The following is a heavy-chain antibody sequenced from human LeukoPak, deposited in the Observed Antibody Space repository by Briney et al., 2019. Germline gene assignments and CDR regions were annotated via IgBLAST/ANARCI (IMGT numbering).Heavy chain of an antibody. Sequence: SETLSLTCAVYGGSFSGYYWSWIRQPPGKGLEWIGEINHSGSTNYNPSFKSRVTISVDTSKNQFSLKLSSVTAADTAVYYCASAKRRIAARNYYFDYWGQGTLVTVSS. CDR2: INHSGST. CDR3: ASAKRRIAARNYYFDY. CDR1: GGSFSGYY. J-gene: IGHJ4*02. D-gene: IGHD6-6*01. V-gene: IGHV4-34*01.